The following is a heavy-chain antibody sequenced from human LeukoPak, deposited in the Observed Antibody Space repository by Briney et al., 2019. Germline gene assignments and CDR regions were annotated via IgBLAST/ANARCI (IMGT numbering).Heavy chain of an antibody. CDR3: ARARLGLYDCWSGPNWFDP. CDR1: GYTFTSYG. CDR2: ISTYNGNT. J-gene: IGHJ5*02. Sequence: ASLNVSCKASGYTFTSYGINWVRQAPGQGLEWMGWISTYNGNTNYEQNLQGRVTMTTDTSTSTAYMELRSLRSDDMAVYYCARARLGLYDCWSGPNWFDPWGQGPLVSVSS. D-gene: IGHD3-3*01. V-gene: IGHV1-18*03.